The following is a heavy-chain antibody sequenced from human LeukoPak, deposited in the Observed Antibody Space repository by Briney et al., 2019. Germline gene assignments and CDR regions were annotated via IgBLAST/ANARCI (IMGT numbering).Heavy chain of an antibody. CDR2: IWYDGSNK. V-gene: IGHV3-33*01. CDR1: GFTFSSYG. Sequence: GRSLRLSCAAPGFTFSSYGMHWVRQTPGKGLEWVAVIWYDGSNKYYADSVKGRFTISRDNSKHTLYLQMNSLRAEDTAVYYCARNTMVRGLDWFDPWGQGTLVTVSS. CDR3: ARNTMVRGLDWFDP. J-gene: IGHJ5*02. D-gene: IGHD3-10*01.